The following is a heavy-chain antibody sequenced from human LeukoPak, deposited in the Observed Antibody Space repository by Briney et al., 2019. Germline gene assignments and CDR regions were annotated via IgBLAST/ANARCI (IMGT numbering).Heavy chain of an antibody. CDR3: ARVGLGCSGGSCYSAFDY. Sequence: GGSLRLSCAASGFTFRTSGMNWVRQAPGKGLEWVSYISSSGSTIYYADSVKGRFTISRDNAKNSLYLQMNSLRAEDTAVYYCARVGLGCSGGSCYSAFDYWGQGTLVTVSS. CDR2: ISSSGSTI. V-gene: IGHV3-48*04. J-gene: IGHJ4*02. D-gene: IGHD2-15*01. CDR1: GFTFRTSG.